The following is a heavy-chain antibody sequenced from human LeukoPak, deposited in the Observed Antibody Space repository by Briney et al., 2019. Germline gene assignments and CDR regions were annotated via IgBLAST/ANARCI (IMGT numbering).Heavy chain of an antibody. D-gene: IGHD2-21*02. CDR1: GYNFIIHW. CDR2: IYPEDSDT. CDR3: ARHSTPYCGAGCLPDSMDV. V-gene: IGHV5-51*01. J-gene: IGHJ6*03. Sequence: GESLKISCQASGYNFIIHWISWVRQMPGKGLVWMGIIYPEDSDTRYSPSFQGQVTMSVDRSTNTAFLQWSGLKASDTATYFCARHSTPYCGAGCLPDSMDVWGKGTTVTVSS.